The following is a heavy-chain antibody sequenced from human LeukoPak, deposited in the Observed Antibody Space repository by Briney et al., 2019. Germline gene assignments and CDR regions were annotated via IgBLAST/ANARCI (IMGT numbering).Heavy chain of an antibody. CDR2: ISSSSSTI. D-gene: IGHD3-22*01. J-gene: IGHJ4*02. CDR1: GFTFSSYS. V-gene: IGHV3-48*02. CDR3: ASVPPYYYDSSGYYSDSGLDY. Sequence: GSLRLSCAASGFTFSSYSMNWVRQAPGKGLEWVSYISSSSSTIYYADSVKGRFTISRDNAKNSLYLQMNSLRDEDTAVYYCASVPPYYYDSSGYYSDSGLDYWGQGTLVTVSS.